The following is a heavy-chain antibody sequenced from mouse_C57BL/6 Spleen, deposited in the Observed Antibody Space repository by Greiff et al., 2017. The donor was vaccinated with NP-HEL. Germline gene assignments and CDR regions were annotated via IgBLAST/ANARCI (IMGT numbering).Heavy chain of an antibody. D-gene: IGHD1-1*01. CDR2: IDPENGDT. V-gene: IGHV14-4*01. Sequence: EVQLQQSGAELVRPGASVKLSCTASGFNIKDDYMHWVKQRPEQGLEWIGWIDPENGDTEYASKFQGKATITADTSSNTAYLQLSSLTSEDTAVYYCTTKYYGYWGQGTTLTVSS. CDR1: GFNIKDDY. J-gene: IGHJ2*01. CDR3: TTKYYGY.